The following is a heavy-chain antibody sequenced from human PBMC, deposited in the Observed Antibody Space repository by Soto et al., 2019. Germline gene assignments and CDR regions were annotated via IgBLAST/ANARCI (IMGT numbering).Heavy chain of an antibody. CDR3: ARVRTVNYYGMDV. CDR1: GFSFSNYW. V-gene: IGHV3-7*05. Sequence: QPGGSLRLSCAASGFSFSNYWMSWVRQAPGKGLEWVANIKQDGSEIYYVDSVKGRFTISRDNAKNSLFLQMNSLRAEDTAVYYCARVRTVNYYGMDVWGQGTTVTVSS. CDR2: IKQDGSEI. J-gene: IGHJ6*02.